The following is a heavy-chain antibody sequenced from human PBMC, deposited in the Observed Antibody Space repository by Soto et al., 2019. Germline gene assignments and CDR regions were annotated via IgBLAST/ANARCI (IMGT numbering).Heavy chain of an antibody. CDR3: TRESSSGWSKD. CDR2: MNPNSGNT. V-gene: IGHV1-8*01. Sequence: QVQLVQSGAEVKKPGASVKVSCTASGDTFTSYDINWVRQATGQGLEWMGWMNPNSGNTGYAQKFQGRVTMSRNTSIRTAYRVLSSLRSEDTAVYYCTRESSSGWSKDWGQGTLVTVSS. D-gene: IGHD6-19*01. CDR1: GDTFTSYD. J-gene: IGHJ4*02.